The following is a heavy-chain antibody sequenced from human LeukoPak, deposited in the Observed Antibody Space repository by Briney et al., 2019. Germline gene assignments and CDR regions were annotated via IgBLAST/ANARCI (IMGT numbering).Heavy chain of an antibody. CDR2: ISWNSGSI. CDR1: GFTFSIYA. Sequence: PEGSLRLSCAASGFTFSIYAMTWVRQAPGKGLEWVSGISWNSGSIGYADSVKGRFTISRDNAKNSLYLQMNSLRAEDTALYYCAKEGVYCTNGVCSLDAFDIWGQGTMVTVSS. V-gene: IGHV3-9*01. J-gene: IGHJ3*02. D-gene: IGHD2-8*01. CDR3: AKEGVYCTNGVCSLDAFDI.